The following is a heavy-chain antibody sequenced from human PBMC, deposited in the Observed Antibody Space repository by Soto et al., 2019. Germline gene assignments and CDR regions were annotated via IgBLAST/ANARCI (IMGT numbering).Heavy chain of an antibody. CDR1: EFTLSNYW. CDR3: ARHTSGYSYGWGY. CDR2: IYSGGST. Sequence: EVQLVESGGGLVQPGGSLRLSCAAYEFTLSNYWMHWVRRAPGKGLEWVSVIYSGGSTYYADSVKGRFTISRDNSKNTLYLQMNSLRAEDTAVYYCARHTSGYSYGWGYWGQGTLVTVSS. J-gene: IGHJ4*02. D-gene: IGHD5-18*01. V-gene: IGHV3-66*04.